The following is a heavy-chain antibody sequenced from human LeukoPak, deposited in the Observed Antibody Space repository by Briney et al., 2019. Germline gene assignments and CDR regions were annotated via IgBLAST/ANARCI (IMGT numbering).Heavy chain of an antibody. CDR3: VREGGSDWYSGWFDP. Sequence: PGGSLRLSCAASGFSFSTKWMSWVRQAPGKGLEWVGNIHPHGREQYPVDSVKGRFTISRDNAENSLYLQMNSLRVEDTAVYYCVREGGSDWYSGWFDPWGQGTLVTVSS. CDR2: IHPHGREQ. D-gene: IGHD6-19*01. V-gene: IGHV3-7*01. J-gene: IGHJ5*02. CDR1: GFSFSTKW.